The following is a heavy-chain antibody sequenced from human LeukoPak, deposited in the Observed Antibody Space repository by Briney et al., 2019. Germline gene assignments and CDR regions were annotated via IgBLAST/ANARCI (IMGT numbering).Heavy chain of an antibody. CDR3: ARDGGYCSSTSCEYYMDV. V-gene: IGHV3-30-3*01. CDR1: GFTFSSYA. J-gene: IGHJ6*03. CDR2: ISYDGSNK. D-gene: IGHD2-2*01. Sequence: GGSLRLSCAASGFTFSSYAMHWVRQAPGKGLEWVAVISYDGSNKYYADSVKGRFTISRDNSKNTLYLQMNSLRAEDTAVYYCARDGGYCSSTSCEYYMDVWGKGTTVTVSS.